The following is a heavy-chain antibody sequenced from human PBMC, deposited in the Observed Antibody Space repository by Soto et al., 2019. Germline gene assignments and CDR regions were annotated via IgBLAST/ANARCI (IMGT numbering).Heavy chain of an antibody. V-gene: IGHV1-69*01. CDR2: IIPIFGTA. Sequence: QVQLVQSGAEVKKPGSSVKVSCTTSGGTFSSYAISWVRQATGQGLEWMGGIIPIFGTANYAQKFQGRVTITADESTRKAYMELSSLRSEDTAVYYFASLLIQSHGYRRIVRDGYFDLGGRGTLVTVSS. CDR1: GGTFSSYA. CDR3: ASLLIQSHGYRRIVRDGYFDL. D-gene: IGHD5-12*01. J-gene: IGHJ2*01.